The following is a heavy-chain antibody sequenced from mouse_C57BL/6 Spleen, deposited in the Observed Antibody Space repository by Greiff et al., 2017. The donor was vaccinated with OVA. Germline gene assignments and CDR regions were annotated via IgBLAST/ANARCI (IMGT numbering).Heavy chain of an antibody. CDR2: IDPSDSYT. D-gene: IGHD4-1*01. J-gene: IGHJ3*01. CDR3: AREGTGTSFAY. CDR1: GYTFTSYW. V-gene: IGHV1-50*01. Sequence: VQLQQPGAELVKPGASVKLSCKASGYTFTSYWMQWVKQRPGQGLEWIGEIDPSDSYTNYNQKFKGKATLTVDTSSSTAYMQLSSLTSEDSAVYYCAREGTGTSFAYWGQGTLVTVSA.